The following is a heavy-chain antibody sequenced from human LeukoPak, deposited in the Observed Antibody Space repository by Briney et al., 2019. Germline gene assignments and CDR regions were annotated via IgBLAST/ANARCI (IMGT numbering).Heavy chain of an antibody. CDR3: ARGKTRYCSGGSCYSGLDY. V-gene: IGHV4-39*01. CDR2: IYYSGST. CDR1: GGSINSSSHY. D-gene: IGHD2-15*01. Sequence: PSETLSLTCTVSGGSINSSSHYWGWIRQPPGKGLAWIANIYYSGSTYYNPSLKSRVTISVDTSKNLFSLKLSSVTAADTAVYYCARGKTRYCSGGSCYSGLDYWGQGTLVTVSS. J-gene: IGHJ4*02.